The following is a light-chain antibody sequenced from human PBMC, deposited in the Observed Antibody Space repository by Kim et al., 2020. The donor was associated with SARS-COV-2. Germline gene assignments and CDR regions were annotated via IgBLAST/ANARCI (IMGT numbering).Light chain of an antibody. CDR1: QTISNY. CDR3: QQSYSTPRT. V-gene: IGKV1-39*01. CDR2: AAS. J-gene: IGKJ1*01. Sequence: DIQMTQSPSSLSASVGDRVTITCRASQTISNYLNWYQQKPGKAPKVLIYAASSLQGGVPTRFSGSGSGTDFTLTISSLQPEDFATYFCQQSYSTPRTFGQGTKVDI.